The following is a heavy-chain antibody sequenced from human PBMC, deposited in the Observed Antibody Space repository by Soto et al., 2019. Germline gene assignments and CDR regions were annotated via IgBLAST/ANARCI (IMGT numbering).Heavy chain of an antibody. J-gene: IGHJ4*02. CDR3: AREYSVMVGKGFDL. Sequence: SETLSLSCAVSGASIKSDTRWTWVRQSPEKVLEWRVEIYHIGHAFDNPSSKGRVTISIDKSNNQFSLKLTSVTAADTAVYYCAREYSVMVGKGFDLWGQGTLVTVSS. CDR1: GASIKSDTR. D-gene: IGHD3-10*01. CDR2: IYHIGHA. V-gene: IGHV4-4*02.